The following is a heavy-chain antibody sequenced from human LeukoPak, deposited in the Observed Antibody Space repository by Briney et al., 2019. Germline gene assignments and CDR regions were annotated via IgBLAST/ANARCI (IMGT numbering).Heavy chain of an antibody. D-gene: IGHD3-10*01. V-gene: IGHV4-34*01. Sequence: PSETLSLTCAVYGGSFSGYYWSWIRQPRGKGLEWIGEINHSGTTDYNPSLKSRITISVDTSKNQFSLRLSSVTAADTAVYYCARGRGPLYWYFDLWGRGTLVTVSS. CDR1: GGSFSGYY. CDR2: INHSGTT. J-gene: IGHJ2*01. CDR3: ARGRGPLYWYFDL.